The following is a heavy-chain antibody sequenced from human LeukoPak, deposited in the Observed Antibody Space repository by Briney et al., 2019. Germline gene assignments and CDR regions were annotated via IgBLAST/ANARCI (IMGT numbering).Heavy chain of an antibody. J-gene: IGHJ6*03. CDR3: AREKNDDILTGYPLSDYYMDV. Sequence: GGSLRLSCAASGFTFSSYTMNWVRQAPGKGLEWVSSISSSSSYIYYADSVKGRFTISRDNSKNTLYLQMNSLRSEDTAVYYCAREKNDDILTGYPLSDYYMDVWGKGTTVTVSS. CDR2: ISSSSSYI. V-gene: IGHV3-21*04. CDR1: GFTFSSYT. D-gene: IGHD3-9*01.